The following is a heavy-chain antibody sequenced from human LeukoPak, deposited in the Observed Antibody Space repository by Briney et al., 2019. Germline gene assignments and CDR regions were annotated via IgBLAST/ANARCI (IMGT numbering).Heavy chain of an antibody. CDR3: GRGGNGIDI. J-gene: IGHJ3*02. V-gene: IGHV3-74*01. CDR1: GFTFSHYL. Sequence: GGSVRLSCAASGFTFSHYLMHWVRQAPGKGLVWVSRINSDESNANSYADSVKGRFIISRDSAKNTLYLQMNSLRAEDTAVYFCGRGGNGIDIWGQGTTVIVSS. D-gene: IGHD2-8*01. CDR2: INSDESNA.